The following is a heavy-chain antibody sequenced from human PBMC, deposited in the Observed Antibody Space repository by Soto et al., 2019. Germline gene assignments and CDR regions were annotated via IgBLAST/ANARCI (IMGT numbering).Heavy chain of an antibody. V-gene: IGHV4-31*03. D-gene: IGHD3-10*01. Sequence: PSETLSLTCTVSGGSISSGGYYWSWIRQHPGKGLEWIGYIYYSGSTYYNPSLKSRVTISVDTSKNQFSLKLSSVTAADTAVYYCARTDASGGDVWGQGTTVTVSS. CDR2: IYYSGST. CDR1: GGSISSGGYY. J-gene: IGHJ6*02. CDR3: ARTDASGGDV.